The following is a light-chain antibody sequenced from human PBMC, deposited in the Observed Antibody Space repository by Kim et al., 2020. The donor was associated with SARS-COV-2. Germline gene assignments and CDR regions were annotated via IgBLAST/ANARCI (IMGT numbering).Light chain of an antibody. CDR2: DVS. J-gene: IGLJ1*01. CDR3: SSYTDSTPYV. V-gene: IGLV2-14*03. CDR1: SSDVGGYNY. Sequence: QSALTQPASVSGSPGQSISISCTGTSSDVGGYNYVSWYQQYPATAPILMIYDVSNRPSGVSNRFSGSKSGNTASLTISGLQAEDEADYYCSSYTDSTPYVFGTGTKVTVL.